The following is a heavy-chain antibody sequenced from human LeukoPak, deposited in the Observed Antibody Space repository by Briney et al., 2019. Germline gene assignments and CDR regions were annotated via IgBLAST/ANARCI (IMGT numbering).Heavy chain of an antibody. V-gene: IGHV4-59*01. Sequence: PSETLSLTCTVSSGSISNYYWIWIRQPPGKGLEWIGYVHYSGTTNYNPSLKSRVTMSVDTSKNQFSLKVSSVTAADTAVYYCARGGVSSSWTPGYWGQGTLVTVSS. CDR3: ARGGVSSSWTPGY. D-gene: IGHD6-13*01. CDR2: VHYSGTT. CDR1: SGSISNYY. J-gene: IGHJ4*02.